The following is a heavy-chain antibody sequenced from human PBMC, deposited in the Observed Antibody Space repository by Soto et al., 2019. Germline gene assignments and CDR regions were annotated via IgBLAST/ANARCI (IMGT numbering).Heavy chain of an antibody. CDR1: GFTFSSYA. CDR2: ISSTGGST. J-gene: IGHJ6*03. CDR3: ARDAIRAVAGPTEYYYYYMDV. Sequence: EVQLVESGGGLVQPGGSLRLSCAASGFTFSSYAMHWVRQATGKGLEYVSAISSTGGSTYYANSVKGRFTISRDNSKNTLYLQMGSLRAEDMAVYYCARDAIRAVAGPTEYYYYYMDVWGKGTTVTVSS. V-gene: IGHV3-64*01. D-gene: IGHD6-19*01.